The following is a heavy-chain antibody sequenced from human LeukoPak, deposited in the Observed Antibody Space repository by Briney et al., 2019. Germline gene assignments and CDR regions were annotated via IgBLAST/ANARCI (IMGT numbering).Heavy chain of an antibody. V-gene: IGHV1-69*04. CDR3: ARDRETEVRYYYYGMDV. Sequence: SVKVSCKASGGTFSSYAISWVRQAPGQGLEWMGRIIPILGIANYAQKFQGRVTITADKSTSTAYMELSSLRSEDTAVYYCARDRETEVRYYYYGMDVWGQETTVTVSS. CDR1: GGTFSSYA. J-gene: IGHJ6*02. CDR2: IIPILGIA. D-gene: IGHD3-10*01.